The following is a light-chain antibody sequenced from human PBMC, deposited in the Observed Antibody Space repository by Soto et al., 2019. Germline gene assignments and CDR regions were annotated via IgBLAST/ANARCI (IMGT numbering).Light chain of an antibody. CDR2: EVR. J-gene: IGLJ3*02. CDR1: MRDVGAYNL. CDR3: SAYTARSTLV. Sequence: QSALTQPASVSGSAGQSITISCSGTMRDVGAYNLVSWYQQHPGTAPKRIIYEVRNRPSGISSRFSGSRSGNTASLTISGLQPEDEGDYSCSAYTARSTLVFGGGTKVTVL. V-gene: IGLV2-14*01.